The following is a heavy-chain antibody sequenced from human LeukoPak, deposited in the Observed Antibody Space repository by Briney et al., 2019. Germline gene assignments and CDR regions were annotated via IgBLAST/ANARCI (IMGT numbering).Heavy chain of an antibody. CDR2: ISGIGGST. CDR3: AKDRDYGGNTGGYFDL. CDR1: GFTFTRYA. Sequence: GGSLRLSFAASGFTFTRYAMHWVRQAPGKGLEWVSGISGIGGSTYYADSVKGRFTSSRDNSKNTLYLQMNSLRAEDTAVYYCAKDRDYGGNTGGYFDLWGRGSLVTVSS. V-gene: IGHV3-23*01. D-gene: IGHD4-23*01. J-gene: IGHJ2*01.